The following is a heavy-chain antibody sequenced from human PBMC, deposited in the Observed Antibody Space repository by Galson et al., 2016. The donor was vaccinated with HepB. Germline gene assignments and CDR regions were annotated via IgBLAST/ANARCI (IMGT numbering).Heavy chain of an antibody. CDR2: IDPRDSYT. CDR1: GYSFTSHW. CDR3: ARHVTGDLDY. J-gene: IGHJ4*02. V-gene: IGHV5-10-1*01. Sequence: QSGAEVKKPGESLQISCKGPGYSFTSHWITWVRQMPGKGLEWMGRIDPRDSYTNYSPAFQGHVTIPADESINTVYLQWRSLTASDTALYYCARHVTGDLDYWGQGTLVTVSS. D-gene: IGHD7-27*01.